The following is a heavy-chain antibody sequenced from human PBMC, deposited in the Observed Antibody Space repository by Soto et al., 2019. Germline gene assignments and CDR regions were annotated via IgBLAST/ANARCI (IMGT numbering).Heavy chain of an antibody. CDR2: IYYSGST. V-gene: IGHV4-39*01. J-gene: IGHJ3*02. CDR1: GGSISSSSYY. CDR3: ARRMWTYAFDI. D-gene: IGHD2-21*01. Sequence: SETLSRTCTVSGGSISSSSYYWGWIRQPPGKGLEWIGSIYYSGSTYYNPSLKSRVTISVDTSKNQFSLKLSSVTAADTAVYYCARRMWTYAFDIWGPGTMVTVSS.